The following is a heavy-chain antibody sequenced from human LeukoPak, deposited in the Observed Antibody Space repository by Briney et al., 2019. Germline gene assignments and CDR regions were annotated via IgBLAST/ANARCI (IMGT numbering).Heavy chain of an antibody. D-gene: IGHD2-15*01. CDR3: AREMGGYCSGGSCNYDAFDI. CDR2: IYPSGST. CDR1: GGSISSYY. Sequence: SETLSLTCTVSGGSISSYYWSWIRQPAGKGLEWIGRIYPSGSTNYNPSLKSRVTMSVDTSKNRFSLKLSSVTAADTAVYYCAREMGGYCSGGSCNYDAFDIWGQGTMVTVSS. V-gene: IGHV4-4*07. J-gene: IGHJ3*02.